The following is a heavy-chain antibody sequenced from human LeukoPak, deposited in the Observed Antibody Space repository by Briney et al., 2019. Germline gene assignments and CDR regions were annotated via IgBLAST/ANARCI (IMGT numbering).Heavy chain of an antibody. J-gene: IGHJ5*02. D-gene: IGHD2-2*01. Sequence: GRSLRLSCAASGFTFSSYAMHWVRQAPGKGLEWVAVISYDGSNKYYADSVKGRFTISRDNSKNTLYLQMNSLRAEDTAVYYCARGVVPAAMITWFDPWGQGTLVTVSS. CDR2: ISYDGSNK. CDR1: GFTFSSYA. CDR3: ARGVVPAAMITWFDP. V-gene: IGHV3-30*04.